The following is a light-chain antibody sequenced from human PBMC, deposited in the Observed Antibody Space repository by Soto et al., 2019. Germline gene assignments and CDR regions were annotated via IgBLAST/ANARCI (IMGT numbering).Light chain of an antibody. Sequence: QSVLTQPASVSGSPGQSITISCTGTSSDVGGYNYVSWYQQHPGTAPKLMIFEVNNRPSGVSNRFSGSKSGNTASLAISGLQAEDEADYYCSSYTSSSTLVFGGGTKLTVL. CDR3: SSYTSSSTLV. J-gene: IGLJ2*01. V-gene: IGLV2-14*01. CDR2: EVN. CDR1: SSDVGGYNY.